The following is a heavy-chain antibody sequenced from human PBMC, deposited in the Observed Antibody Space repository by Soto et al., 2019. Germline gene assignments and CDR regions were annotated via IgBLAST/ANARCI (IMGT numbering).Heavy chain of an antibody. CDR3: ARGIDLRYLFDP. CDR1: GFTFSSYA. CDR2: ISYDGSNK. D-gene: IGHD3-9*01. V-gene: IGHV3-30-3*01. J-gene: IGHJ5*02. Sequence: SGGSLRLSCAASGFTFSSYAMHWVRQAPGKGLEWVAVISYDGSNKYYADSVKGRFTISRDNSKNTLYLQMNSLRAEDTAVYYCARGIDLRYLFDPWGQGTLVTVSS.